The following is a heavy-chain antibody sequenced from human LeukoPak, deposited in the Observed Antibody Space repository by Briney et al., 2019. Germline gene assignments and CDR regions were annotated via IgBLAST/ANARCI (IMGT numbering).Heavy chain of an antibody. Sequence: TLSLTCTVSGGSISSYYWSWIRQPPGKALEWLARIDWDDDKYYSTSLKTRLTISKDTPKNQVVLTMTNMDPVDTATYYCARTLSGGGWFDPWGQGTLVTVSS. D-gene: IGHD3-16*01. CDR2: IDWDDDK. J-gene: IGHJ5*02. V-gene: IGHV2-70*11. CDR1: GGSISSYYW. CDR3: ARTLSGGGWFDP.